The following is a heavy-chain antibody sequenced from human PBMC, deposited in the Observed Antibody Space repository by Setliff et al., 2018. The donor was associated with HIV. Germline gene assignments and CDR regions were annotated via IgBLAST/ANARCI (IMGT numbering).Heavy chain of an antibody. J-gene: IGHJ5*02. CDR3: ARDRGTPDKCFDP. CDR2: IWYDGSKT. Sequence: GGSLRLSCAASEVTFTFRSFGMHWVRQAPGKGLEWLAFIWYDGSKTNYADSVKGRFTISRDNSKNTLFLQMTSLSPEDTALYYCARDRGTPDKCFDPWGQGTLVTVSS. D-gene: IGHD3-16*01. V-gene: IGHV3-30*02. CDR1: EVTFTFRSFG.